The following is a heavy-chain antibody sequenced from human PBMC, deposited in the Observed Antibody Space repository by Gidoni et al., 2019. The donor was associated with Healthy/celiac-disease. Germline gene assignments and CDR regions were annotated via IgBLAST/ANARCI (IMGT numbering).Heavy chain of an antibody. J-gene: IGHJ3*02. Sequence: QVQLVQSGAEETKPGSSVKVYCQASGGTFSSYATSWVRQAPGQGLEWMGGIIPIFGTANYAHKFQGRVTITADKSTSTAYMELSSLRSEDTAVYYCARAGEGLGSSGVDAFDIWGQGTMVTVSS. V-gene: IGHV1-69*06. CDR3: ARAGEGLGSSGVDAFDI. CDR2: IIPIFGTA. CDR1: GGTFSSYA. D-gene: IGHD3-22*01.